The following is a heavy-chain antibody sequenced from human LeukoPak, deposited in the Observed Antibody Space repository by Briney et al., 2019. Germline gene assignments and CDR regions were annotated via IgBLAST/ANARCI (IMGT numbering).Heavy chain of an antibody. D-gene: IGHD2-2*01. CDR1: GYTFTNYD. CDR2: ISAYNGNI. Sequence: ASVTVSCKASGYTFTNYDISWVRQAPGQGLEWMGWISAYNGNINYAQNFQGRVTMTTDTSTSTAYMGLRSLRSDDTAVYYCARGRYCSSTSCSPSFYFDFWGQGTLVTVSS. J-gene: IGHJ4*02. CDR3: ARGRYCSSTSCSPSFYFDF. V-gene: IGHV1-18*01.